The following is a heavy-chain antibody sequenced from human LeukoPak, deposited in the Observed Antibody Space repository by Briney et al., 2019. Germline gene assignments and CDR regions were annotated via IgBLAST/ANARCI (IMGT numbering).Heavy chain of an antibody. CDR3: ARAYYDILTGYMPDFDY. CDR1: GYTFTGYY. V-gene: IGHV7-4-1*02. CDR2: INTNTGNP. D-gene: IGHD3-9*01. J-gene: IGHJ4*02. Sequence: ASVKVSCKASGYTFTGYYMHWVRQAPGQGLEWMGWINTNTGNPTYAQGFTGRFVFSLDTSVSTAYLQISSLKAEDTAVYYCARAYYDILTGYMPDFDYWGQGTLVTVSS.